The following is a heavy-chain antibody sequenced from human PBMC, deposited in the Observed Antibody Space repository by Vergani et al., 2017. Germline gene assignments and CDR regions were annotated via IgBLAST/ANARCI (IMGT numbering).Heavy chain of an antibody. V-gene: IGHV4-30-4*01. J-gene: IGHJ6*02. CDR2: IYYSGST. CDR3: ARDQYSSSSYYYYGMDV. D-gene: IGHD6-6*01. CDR1: VGSISSGDYY. Sequence: QVQLQESGPGLVKPSQTLSLTCTVSVGSISSGDYYWSWIRHPPGKGLEWIGYIYYSGSTYYNPSLKSRVTIAVDTSKNQFSLKLSSVTAADTAVYYCARDQYSSSSYYYYGMDVWGQGTTVTVSS.